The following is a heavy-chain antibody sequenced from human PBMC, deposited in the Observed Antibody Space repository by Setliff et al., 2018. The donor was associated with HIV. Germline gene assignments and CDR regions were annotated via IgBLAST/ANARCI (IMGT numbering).Heavy chain of an antibody. CDR3: ARLRGLNLEPFDY. J-gene: IGHJ4*02. Sequence: SETLSLTCSVSGGSIEFSSYYWGWIRQPPGKGLGWIGSVYYSGSTYYNPSLKSRITISVDTSTNKFSLKLSSVTAADTAVYYCARLRGLNLEPFDYWGQGTLVTVSS. CDR1: GGSIEFSSYY. CDR2: VYYSGST. D-gene: IGHD1-1*01. V-gene: IGHV4-39*01.